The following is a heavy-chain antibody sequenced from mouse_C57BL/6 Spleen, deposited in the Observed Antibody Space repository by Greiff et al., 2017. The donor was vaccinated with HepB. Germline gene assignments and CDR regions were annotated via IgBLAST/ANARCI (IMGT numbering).Heavy chain of an antibody. D-gene: IGHD1-1*01. CDR3: TRRATTVGGAY. CDR1: GYTFTDYE. CDR2: IDPETGGT. J-gene: IGHJ3*01. Sequence: QVQLKQSGAELVRPGASVTLSCKASGYTFTDYEMHWVKQTPVHGLEWIGAIDPETGGTAYNQKFKGKAILTADKSSSTAYMELRSLTSEDSAVYYCTRRATTVGGAYWGQGTLVTVSA. V-gene: IGHV1-15*01.